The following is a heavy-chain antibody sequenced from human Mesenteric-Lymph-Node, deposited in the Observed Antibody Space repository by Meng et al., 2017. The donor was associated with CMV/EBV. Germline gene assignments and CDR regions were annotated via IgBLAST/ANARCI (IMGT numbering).Heavy chain of an antibody. CDR3: ARDGDGGNSFPDY. V-gene: IGHV1-2*02. J-gene: IGHJ4*02. Sequence: ASVKVSCKASGYTFTNYFIHWVRQAPGQGLECMGSINPNTGDTYYAQKFQGRVTMTRDTFISTAYVEVSGLTSDDTAVYYCARDGDGGNSFPDYWGQGTVVTVSS. D-gene: IGHD4-23*01. CDR2: INPNTGDT. CDR1: GYTFTNYF.